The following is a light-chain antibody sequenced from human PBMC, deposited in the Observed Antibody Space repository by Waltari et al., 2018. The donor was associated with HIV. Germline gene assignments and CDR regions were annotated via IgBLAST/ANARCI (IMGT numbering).Light chain of an antibody. CDR3: QAWGTNTVV. J-gene: IGLJ2*01. V-gene: IGLV3-1*01. Sequence: SYELTQPPSAPVSPGPTASTSCSGDNIGDNYVAWYRHRLAQTPVLVIYEDTKRPSGIPERFSGSNSGNTATLTISGTQAMDEADYYCQAWGTNTVVFGGGTKLTVL. CDR1: NIGDNY. CDR2: EDT.